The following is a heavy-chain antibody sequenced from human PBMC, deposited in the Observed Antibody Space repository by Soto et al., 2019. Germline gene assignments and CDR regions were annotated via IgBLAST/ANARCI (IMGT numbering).Heavy chain of an antibody. Sequence: LSLTCAVYGGSFSGYYWSWIRQPPGKGLEWIGYIHYSGSTYHNPSLKSRVTISVDTSKNQFSLKLTSVTAADTAVYYCGRAHRDLQQLVHYYYSMDVWGQGTTVTVSS. CDR3: GRAHRDLQQLVHYYYSMDV. V-gene: IGHV4-34*09. D-gene: IGHD6-13*01. CDR1: GGSFSGYY. J-gene: IGHJ6*02. CDR2: IHYSGST.